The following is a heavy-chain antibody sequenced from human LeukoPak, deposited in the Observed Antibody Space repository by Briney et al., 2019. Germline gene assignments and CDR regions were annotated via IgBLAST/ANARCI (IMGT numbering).Heavy chain of an antibody. D-gene: IGHD1-26*01. V-gene: IGHV3-11*04. CDR1: GFTFSDYY. CDR3: GRGEGVDY. CDR2: ISNSCSNI. Sequence: GGSLRLSCAASGFTFSDYYMSWIRQAPGKGLDGVSYISNSCSNIYYAGSLKGRFTISRDNAKNSLHLQMNNLRAEDTAVYYWGRGEGVDYWGQGTLVTVSS. J-gene: IGHJ4*02.